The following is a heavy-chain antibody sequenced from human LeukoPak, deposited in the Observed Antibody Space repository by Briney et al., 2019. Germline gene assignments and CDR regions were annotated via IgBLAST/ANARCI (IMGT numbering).Heavy chain of an antibody. CDR2: IKQDGSEK. J-gene: IGHJ4*02. CDR1: GFTFSSYS. Sequence: GGSLRLSCAASGFTFSSYSMNWVRQAPGKGLEWVANIKQDGSEKYYVDSVKGRFTISRDNAKNSLYLQMNSLRAEDTAVHYCARFATVTTAFDYWGQGTLVIVSS. CDR3: ARFATVTTAFDY. D-gene: IGHD4-17*01. V-gene: IGHV3-7*01.